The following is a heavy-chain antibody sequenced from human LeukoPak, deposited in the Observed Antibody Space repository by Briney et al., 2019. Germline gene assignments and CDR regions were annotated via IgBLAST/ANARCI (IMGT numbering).Heavy chain of an antibody. J-gene: IGHJ4*02. CDR1: GFTFSSYA. D-gene: IGHD3-10*01. CDR2: ISGSGGST. Sequence: GGSLRLSCAAFGFTFSSYAMSWVRQAPGKGLEWVSAISGSGGSTYYADSVKGRFTISRDNAKNSLYLQMHSLRDEDTAVYYCARAPPRYGSGSFHFDFWGQGTLVTVSS. CDR3: ARAPPRYGSGSFHFDF. V-gene: IGHV3-23*01.